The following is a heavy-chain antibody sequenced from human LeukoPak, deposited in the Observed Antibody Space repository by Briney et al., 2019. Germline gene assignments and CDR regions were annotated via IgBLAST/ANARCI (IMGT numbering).Heavy chain of an antibody. Sequence: PGGSLRLSCAASGFTFSNAWMSWVRQAPGKGLEWVGRIKSKTDGGTTDYAAPVKGRFTISRDDSKNTLYLQMNSLKTEDTAVYYCTTDYFRRTLTAFDYWGQGTLVTVSS. CDR1: GFTFSNAW. V-gene: IGHV3-15*01. CDR2: IKSKTDGGTT. CDR3: TTDYFRRTLTAFDY. J-gene: IGHJ4*02. D-gene: IGHD2/OR15-2a*01.